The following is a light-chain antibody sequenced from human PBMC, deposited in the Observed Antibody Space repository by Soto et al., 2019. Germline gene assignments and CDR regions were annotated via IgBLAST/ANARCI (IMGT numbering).Light chain of an antibody. V-gene: IGKV3-11*01. CDR1: QSVGTR. CDR3: QQRSNWPIT. J-gene: IGKJ5*01. CDR2: DAS. Sequence: EILLTQSPDTLSLSPVERATLSCRAAQSVGTRLAWYQQKPGQAPRLLIYDASNRATGIPARFSGSGSGTDFTLTISSLEPEDFAVYYCQQRSNWPITFGQGTRLEIK.